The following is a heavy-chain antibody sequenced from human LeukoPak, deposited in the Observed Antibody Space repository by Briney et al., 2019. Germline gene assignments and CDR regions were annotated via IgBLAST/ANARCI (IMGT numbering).Heavy chain of an antibody. D-gene: IGHD2-15*01. CDR2: IYHSGST. V-gene: IGHV4-38-2*02. CDR3: ARALKGEQYGIPVVAAKISSYNWFDP. J-gene: IGHJ5*02. Sequence: SETLSLTCTVSGYSISSGYYWGWIRQPPGKGLEWIGSIYHSGSTYYNPSLKSRVTISVDTSKNQFSLKLSSVTAADTAVYYCARALKGEQYGIPVVAAKISSYNWFDPWGQGTLVTVSS. CDR1: GYSISSGYY.